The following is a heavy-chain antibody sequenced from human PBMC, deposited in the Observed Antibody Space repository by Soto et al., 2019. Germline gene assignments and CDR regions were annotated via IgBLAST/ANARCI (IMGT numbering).Heavy chain of an antibody. CDR2: SGTT. CDR1: GGSMSSSRYY. Sequence: LSLTCTVSGGSMSSSRYYWGWIRQPPGKGLEWIGSGTTYYNPSLKSRVTISVGTSKNQFSLRLSSVTAADTAVYYCATYGGDTGRFDYWGQGTLVTVSS. V-gene: IGHV4-39*01. CDR3: ATYGGDTGRFDY. D-gene: IGHD2-21*01. J-gene: IGHJ4*02.